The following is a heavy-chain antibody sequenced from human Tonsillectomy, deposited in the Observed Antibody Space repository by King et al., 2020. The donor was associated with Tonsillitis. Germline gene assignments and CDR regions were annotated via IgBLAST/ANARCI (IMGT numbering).Heavy chain of an antibody. D-gene: IGHD3-3*01. CDR3: ARGGITDFWSGYRDNSYFDY. Sequence: QLVQSGAEVKKPGASVKVSCKASGYTFTGYYMHWVRQAPGQGLEWMGWINTNSGGTNYAQKFQGWVTMTRDTSISTAYMELSRQRSNDTAVYYCARGGITDFWSGYRDNSYFDYCGQGTLVSVSS. V-gene: IGHV1-2*04. CDR2: INTNSGGT. CDR1: GYTFTGYY. J-gene: IGHJ4*02.